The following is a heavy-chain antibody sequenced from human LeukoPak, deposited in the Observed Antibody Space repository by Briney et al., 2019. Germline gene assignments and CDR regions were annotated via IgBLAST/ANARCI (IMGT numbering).Heavy chain of an antibody. CDR3: AKERTSEGYFDY. Sequence: PGGSLRLSCAASEFTFRNYAMSWVRQAPGKGLEWVSTMSGSDNSTYYADSVKGRFTISRDNSKNTLFLQMNSLRAEDTAVYYCAKERTSEGYFDYWGQGTLVTVSS. CDR1: EFTFRNYA. CDR2: MSGSDNST. V-gene: IGHV3-23*01. D-gene: IGHD1-1*01. J-gene: IGHJ4*02.